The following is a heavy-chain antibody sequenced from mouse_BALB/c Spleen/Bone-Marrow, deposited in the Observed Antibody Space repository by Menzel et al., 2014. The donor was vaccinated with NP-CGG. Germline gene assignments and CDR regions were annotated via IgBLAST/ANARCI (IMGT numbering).Heavy chain of an antibody. Sequence: EVKVVESGGGLVQPGRSLKLSCAASGFDSSGFWMGWVRQAPGKGLEWIGEINPDSSTINYTPSLKDRFIISRDNAKNTLYLQMSKVRSEDTALYYCARLGYYGGFAYWGQGTLVTVSA. CDR3: ARLGYYGGFAY. V-gene: IGHV4-1*02. CDR2: INPDSSTI. D-gene: IGHD2-3*01. CDR1: GFDSSGFW. J-gene: IGHJ3*01.